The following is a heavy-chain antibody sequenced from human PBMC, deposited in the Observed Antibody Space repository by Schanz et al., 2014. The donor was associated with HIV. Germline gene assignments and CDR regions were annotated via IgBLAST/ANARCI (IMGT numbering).Heavy chain of an antibody. CDR1: GFTFSTYA. Sequence: VQLVESGGGVVQPGRSLRLSCAASGFTFSTYAFHWVRQAPGKGLEWVSGVSGSGGSTYYADSVKGRFTISRDNAKNSLYLQMNSLRAEDTAVYYCARPVDTAMVPKLAFDYWGQGTLVTVSS. CDR3: ARPVDTAMVPKLAFDY. J-gene: IGHJ4*02. CDR2: VSGSGGST. V-gene: IGHV3-23*04. D-gene: IGHD5-18*01.